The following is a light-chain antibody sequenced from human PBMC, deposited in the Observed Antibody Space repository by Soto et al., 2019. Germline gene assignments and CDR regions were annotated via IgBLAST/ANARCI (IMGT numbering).Light chain of an antibody. CDR1: SSDVGGYNY. V-gene: IGLV2-8*01. CDR2: EVS. CDR3: SSYAGSNIA. J-gene: IGLJ1*01. Sequence: QSALTQPPSASGSPGQSVTISCTGTSSDVGGYNYVSWYQQHPGKAPKLMIYEVSKRPSGVPDRFSGAKSGNTAFLTVSGLQAEDEADYYCSSYAGSNIAFGTWTKVTV.